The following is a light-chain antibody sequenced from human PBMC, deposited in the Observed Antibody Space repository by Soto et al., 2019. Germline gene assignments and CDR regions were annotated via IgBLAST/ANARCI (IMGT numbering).Light chain of an antibody. J-gene: IGKJ1*01. CDR1: QSVDIY. Sequence: EIVLTQSPATLSLSPGERATLSCRASQSVDIYLAWYQHRPGQAPRLLIYDASNRATGIPARFSGSGSGTDFTLTISSLEPEDFAVYYCQQRGSWTFGPGTKVEFK. CDR2: DAS. CDR3: QQRGSWT. V-gene: IGKV3-11*01.